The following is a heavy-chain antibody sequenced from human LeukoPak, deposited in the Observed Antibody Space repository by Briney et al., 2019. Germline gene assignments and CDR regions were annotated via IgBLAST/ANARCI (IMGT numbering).Heavy chain of an antibody. D-gene: IGHD3-16*01. CDR3: AXXXXXXXXXAYAPGYFQH. Sequence: SETLSLTCSVSGGSISGSYWNWIRQPPGKGLEWIGYVSYSGSTNYNPSLKSRVTISVDTSKNQFSLKLNSVTAADTAVYYCAXXXXXXXXXAYAPGYFQHWGQGTLVTVSS. CDR1: GGSISGSY. CDR2: VSYSGST. J-gene: IGHJ1*01. V-gene: IGHV4-59*08.